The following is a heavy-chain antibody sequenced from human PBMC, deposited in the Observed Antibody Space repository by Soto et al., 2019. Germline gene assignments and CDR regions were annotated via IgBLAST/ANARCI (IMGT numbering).Heavy chain of an antibody. CDR3: AHSPPPTVTTSAESFQH. J-gene: IGHJ1*01. CDR2: IYWDDDK. D-gene: IGHD4-17*01. CDR1: GFSLSTSGVG. V-gene: IGHV2-5*02. Sequence: QITLKESGPTLVKPTQTLTLTCTFSGFSLSTSGVGVNWIRQPPGKALEWLALIYWDDDKRYSPSLKSRLTITKDSSKNQVVLTMTNMDPEDTATYYCAHSPPPTVTTSAESFQHWGQGTLVTVSS.